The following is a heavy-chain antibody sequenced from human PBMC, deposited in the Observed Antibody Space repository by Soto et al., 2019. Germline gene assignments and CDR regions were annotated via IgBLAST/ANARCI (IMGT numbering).Heavy chain of an antibody. J-gene: IGHJ6*02. CDR2: ISSSSSYI. V-gene: IGHV3-21*01. Sequence: GESLKISCAASGFTFSSYSMNWVRQAPGKGLEWVSSISSSSSYIYYADSVKGRFTISRDNAKNSLYLQMNSLRAEDTAVYYCARDTLGYCSSTSCEGYGMDVWGQGTTVTVSS. CDR1: GFTFSSYS. D-gene: IGHD2-2*01. CDR3: ARDTLGYCSSTSCEGYGMDV.